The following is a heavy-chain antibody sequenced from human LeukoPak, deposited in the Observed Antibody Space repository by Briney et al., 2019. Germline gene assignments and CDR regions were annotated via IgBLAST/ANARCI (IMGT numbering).Heavy chain of an antibody. CDR1: GYTFTSYG. CDR3: ARGLVGATYFDY. J-gene: IGHJ4*02. Sequence: GASVKVSCKAPGYTFTSYGISWVRQAPGQGLEWMGWISAYNGNTYYAQKLQGRVTMTTDTSTSTVYMELRSLRSDDTAVYYCARGLVGATYFDYWGQGTLVTVSS. CDR2: ISAYNGNT. V-gene: IGHV1-18*01. D-gene: IGHD1-26*01.